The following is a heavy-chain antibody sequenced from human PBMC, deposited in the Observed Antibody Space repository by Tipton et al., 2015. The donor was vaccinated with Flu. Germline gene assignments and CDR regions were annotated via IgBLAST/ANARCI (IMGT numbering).Heavy chain of an antibody. D-gene: IGHD3-9*01. Sequence: SLRLSCAASGFTFSSYAMSWVRQAPGKGLEWVSAISGSGGSTYYADSVKGRFTISRDNSKNTLYLQMNSLRAEDTAVYYCASSRYFDWYSDPPGPGDWGQGTLVTVSS. CDR1: GFTFSSYA. CDR3: ASSRYFDWYSDPPGPGD. J-gene: IGHJ4*02. CDR2: ISGSGGST. V-gene: IGHV3-23*01.